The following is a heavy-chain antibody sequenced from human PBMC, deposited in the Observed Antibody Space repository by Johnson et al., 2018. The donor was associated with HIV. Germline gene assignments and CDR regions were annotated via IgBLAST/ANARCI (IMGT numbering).Heavy chain of an antibody. J-gene: IGHJ3*02. V-gene: IGHV3-30-3*01. Sequence: QMQLVESGGGVVQPGGSLRLSCAASGLTFSSYAMHWVRQAPGKGLEWVAVISYDGSNKYYADSVKGRFTISRDNSKNTLYLQMNSLRAEDTAVYYCARDLSRGGIAARLGAFDIWGQGTMVTVSS. CDR2: ISYDGSNK. D-gene: IGHD6-6*01. CDR3: ARDLSRGGIAARLGAFDI. CDR1: GLTFSSYA.